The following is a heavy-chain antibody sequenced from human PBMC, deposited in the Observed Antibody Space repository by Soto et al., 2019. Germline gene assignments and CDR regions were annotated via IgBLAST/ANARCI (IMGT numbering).Heavy chain of an antibody. Sequence: QVQLVQSGAEVKKPGSSVKVSCKAPGGTLSSSAINWVRQAPGQGLEWMGGIIPIFGSANYAPKFQGRVTISADESTSTAYMEVSSLRSEDTAVYYCAGTREIPYYHGMDVWGQGTTVTVSS. CDR2: IIPIFGSA. J-gene: IGHJ6*02. D-gene: IGHD2-2*02. CDR1: GGTLSSSA. V-gene: IGHV1-69*01. CDR3: AGTREIPYYHGMDV.